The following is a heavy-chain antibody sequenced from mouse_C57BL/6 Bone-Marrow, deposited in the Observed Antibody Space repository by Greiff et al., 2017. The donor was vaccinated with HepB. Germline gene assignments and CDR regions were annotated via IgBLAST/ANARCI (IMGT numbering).Heavy chain of an antibody. J-gene: IGHJ4*01. D-gene: IGHD2-3*01. V-gene: IGHV1-15*01. CDR3: TRDEGYYVGLYAMDY. CDR1: GYTFTDYE. CDR2: IDPETGGT. Sequence: QVQLQQSGAELVRPGASVTLSCKASGYTFTDYEMHWVKQTPVHGLEWIGAIDPETGGTAYNQKFKGKAILTADKSSSTAYMELRSLTSEDSAVYYCTRDEGYYVGLYAMDYWGQGTSVTVSS.